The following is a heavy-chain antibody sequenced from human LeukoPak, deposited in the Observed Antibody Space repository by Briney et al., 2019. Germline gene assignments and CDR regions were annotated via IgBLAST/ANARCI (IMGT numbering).Heavy chain of an antibody. V-gene: IGHV1-18*01. CDR2: ISSYTVNK. CDR3: ARGHHDIGTTGTFDV. Sequence: ASVKVSCKTSGYTFMNYGINWVRQAPGKGLEWMGWISSYTVNKTSAQKFQGRVTLTTDTSTNTVSLELRRLTFDDTADYYCARGHHDIGTTGTFDVWGQGTRVIVSS. CDR1: GYTFMNYG. D-gene: IGHD1/OR15-1a*01. J-gene: IGHJ3*01.